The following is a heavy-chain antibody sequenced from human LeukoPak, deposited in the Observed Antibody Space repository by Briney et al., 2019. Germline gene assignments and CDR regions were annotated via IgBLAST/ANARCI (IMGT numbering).Heavy chain of an antibody. J-gene: IGHJ1*01. CDR1: RXSLSSYY. CDR3: VRGLYDLGWDH. CDR2: VSSDWGTR. V-gene: IGHV3-64D*06. Sequence: GGSLRIFCSASRXSLSSYYVHWVPQAAREGQEFVSGVSSDWGTRDYAASARDRYTISRDNSNNTLDLQKSRLRGEDTAIYYWVRGLYDLGWDHWGPGTLVSVSS. D-gene: IGHD3/OR15-3a*01.